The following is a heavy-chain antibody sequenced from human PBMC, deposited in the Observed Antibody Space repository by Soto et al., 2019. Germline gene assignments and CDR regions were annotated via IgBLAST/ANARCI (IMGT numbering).Heavy chain of an antibody. Sequence: QVQLVQSGAEVKKPGSSVKVSCKASGGTFSSYAISWVRQAPGQGLEWMGGIIPIFGTANYAQKFQGRVTITADESTSTAYMELSSLRSEDTAVYYCARPRELLRYYGMDVWGQGTTVTVSS. D-gene: IGHD1-26*01. J-gene: IGHJ6*02. CDR2: IIPIFGTA. CDR1: GGTFSSYA. CDR3: ARPRELLRYYGMDV. V-gene: IGHV1-69*12.